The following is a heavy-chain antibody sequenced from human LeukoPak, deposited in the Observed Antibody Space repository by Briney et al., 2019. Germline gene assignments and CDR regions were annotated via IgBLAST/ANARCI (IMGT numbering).Heavy chain of an antibody. CDR1: GGSISSQY. J-gene: IGHJ5*02. V-gene: IGHV4-59*08. CDR3: ARRRGYSGYEGWFDP. Sequence: SETLSLTCTVSGGSISSQYWSWIRQPPGKGLEWIGYSYYTGSTNYNPSLKSRVTISVDTSKNQFSLRLSSVTAADTAVYYCARRRGYSGYEGWFDPWGQGTLVTVSS. CDR2: SYYTGST. D-gene: IGHD5-12*01.